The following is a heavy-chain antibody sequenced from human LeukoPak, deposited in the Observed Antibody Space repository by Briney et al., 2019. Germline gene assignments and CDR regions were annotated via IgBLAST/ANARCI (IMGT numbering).Heavy chain of an antibody. D-gene: IGHD2-2*02. Sequence: SETLSLTCTVSGGSISSSSYYWGWIRQPPGKGLEWIGSIYYSGSTYYNPSLKSRVTISVDTSKNQFSLKLSSVTAADTAVYYCASVDARYCSSTSCYTSPRFDYWGQGTLVTVSS. J-gene: IGHJ4*02. CDR2: IYYSGST. CDR1: GGSISSSSYY. CDR3: ASVDARYCSSTSCYTSPRFDY. V-gene: IGHV4-39*07.